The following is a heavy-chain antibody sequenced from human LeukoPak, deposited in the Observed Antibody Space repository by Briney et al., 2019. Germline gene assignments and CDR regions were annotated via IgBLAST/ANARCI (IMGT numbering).Heavy chain of an antibody. CDR3: ARNRDGYNSFDY. CDR2: IYYSGSS. CDR1: GGSINNGGYY. D-gene: IGHD5-24*01. J-gene: IGHJ4*02. Sequence: SETLSLTCTVSGGSINNGGYYWSWIRQHPGKGLEWIGYIYYSGSSYYNPSLRSRVTISVDTSKNHFSLKLSSVTAADTAVYYWARNRDGYNSFDYWGQGTLVTVSS. V-gene: IGHV4-31*03.